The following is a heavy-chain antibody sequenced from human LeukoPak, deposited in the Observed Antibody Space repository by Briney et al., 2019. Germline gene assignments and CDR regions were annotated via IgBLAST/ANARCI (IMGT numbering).Heavy chain of an antibody. D-gene: IGHD6-6*01. J-gene: IGHJ5*02. CDR1: GGSISSTSYY. CDR3: ARVGGAARRGFDP. V-gene: IGHV4-39*07. Sequence: SETLSLTCTVSGGSISSTSYYWGWIRQPPGKGLEWIGSIYYSGSTYYNPSLKSRVTISVDTSKNQFSLKLSSVTAADTAVYYCARVGGAARRGFDPWGQGTLVTVSS. CDR2: IYYSGST.